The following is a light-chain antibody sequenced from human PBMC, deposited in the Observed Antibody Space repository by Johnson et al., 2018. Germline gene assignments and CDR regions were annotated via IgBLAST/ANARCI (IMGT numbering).Light chain of an antibody. V-gene: IGLV1-51*02. CDR3: GTWDSSLSAGNV. J-gene: IGLJ1*01. CDR1: SSNIGNNY. CDR2: ENN. Sequence: QSVLTQPPSVSAAPGQKVTISCSGSSSNIGNNYVSWYQQLPGTAPKLLIYENNKRPSGIPDRFSGPKSGTSATLGITGLQTGAEADYYCGTWDSSLSAGNVFGTGTKVTV.